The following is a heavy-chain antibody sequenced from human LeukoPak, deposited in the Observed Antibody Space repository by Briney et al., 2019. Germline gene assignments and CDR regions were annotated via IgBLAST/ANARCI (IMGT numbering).Heavy chain of an antibody. CDR3: ARGWSMDV. CDR1: GFTFDDYA. J-gene: IGHJ6*02. D-gene: IGHD2-15*01. Sequence: GGSLRLSCAASGFTFDDYAMHWVRQAPGKGLEWVSGISWNSGSIGYADSVKGRFTISRDNAKNSLYLQMNSLRAGDTAVYYCARGWSMDVWGQGTTVTVSS. V-gene: IGHV3-9*01. CDR2: ISWNSGSI.